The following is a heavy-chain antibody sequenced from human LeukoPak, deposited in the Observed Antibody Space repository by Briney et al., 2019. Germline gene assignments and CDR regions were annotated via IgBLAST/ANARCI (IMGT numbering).Heavy chain of an antibody. J-gene: IGHJ4*02. D-gene: IGHD5-18*01. CDR3: ARVGDTAMVPYYFDY. CDR2: IYYSGST. V-gene: IGHV4-59*01. CDR1: GGSISSYY. Sequence: SETLSLTCTVSGGSISSYYWSWIRQPPGKGLEWIGYIYYSGSTNYNPSLKSRVTISVDTSKNQFSLKLSSVTAADTAVYYCARVGDTAMVPYYFDYWGQGTLVTVSS.